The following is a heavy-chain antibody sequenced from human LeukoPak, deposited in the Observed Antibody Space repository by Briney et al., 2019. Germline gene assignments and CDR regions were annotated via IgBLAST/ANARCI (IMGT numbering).Heavy chain of an antibody. D-gene: IGHD4-17*01. CDR3: AKDSYGDYEVGWFDP. CDR1: GFTFSSYG. CDR2: IRYDGSNK. J-gene: IGHJ5*02. V-gene: IGHV3-30*02. Sequence: PGGSLRLSCAASGFTFSSYGMHWVRQAPGKGLEWVAFIRYDGSNKYYADSVKGRSTISRDNSKNTLYLQMNSLRAEDTAVYYCAKDSYGDYEVGWFDPWGQGTLVTVSS.